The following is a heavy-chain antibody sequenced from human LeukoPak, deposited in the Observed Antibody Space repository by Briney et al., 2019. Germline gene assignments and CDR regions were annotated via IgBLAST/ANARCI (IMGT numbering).Heavy chain of an antibody. D-gene: IGHD3-3*01. CDR3: ARVLREWLLFGWFDP. CDR1: GFTFSDYY. Sequence: GGSLRLSCAASGFTFSDYYMSWIRQAPGKGLEWVSSISSGGGTIYYADSVKGRFAISRDNAKNSLYLQINSLRVEDTAVYFCARVLREWLLFGWFDPWGQGTLVTVSS. CDR2: ISSGGGTI. V-gene: IGHV3-11*01. J-gene: IGHJ5*02.